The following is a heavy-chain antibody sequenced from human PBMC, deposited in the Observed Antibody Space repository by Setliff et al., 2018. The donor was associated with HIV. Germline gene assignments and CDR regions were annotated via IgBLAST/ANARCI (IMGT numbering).Heavy chain of an antibody. V-gene: IGHV4-38-2*01. CDR1: GYSISSGYY. J-gene: IGHJ4*02. Sequence: PSETLSLTCAVSGYSISSGYYWGWIRQPPGKGLEWIGSIYHSESTYYNPSLKSRVTISVDTSKNQFSLKLSSVTAADTAVYYCARGVRDNSGWSSYYFDYWGQGTLVTVSS. D-gene: IGHD6-19*01. CDR3: ARGVRDNSGWSSYYFDY. CDR2: IYHSEST.